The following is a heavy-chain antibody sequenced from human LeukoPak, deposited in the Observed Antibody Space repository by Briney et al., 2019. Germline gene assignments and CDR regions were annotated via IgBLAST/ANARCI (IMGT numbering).Heavy chain of an antibody. Sequence: SETLSLTCAVYGGSFSGYYWSWIRQPPGKGLEWIGEINHSGSINYNPSLKSRVTISVDTSKNQFSLKLSSVTAADTAVYYCASQDYDSSVYHFDYWGQGTLATVSS. CDR2: INHSGSI. D-gene: IGHD3-22*01. V-gene: IGHV4-34*01. CDR1: GGSFSGYY. J-gene: IGHJ4*02. CDR3: ASQDYDSSVYHFDY.